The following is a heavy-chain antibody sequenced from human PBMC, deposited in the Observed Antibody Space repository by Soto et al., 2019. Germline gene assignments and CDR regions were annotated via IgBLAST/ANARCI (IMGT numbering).Heavy chain of an antibody. CDR3: ARIDDYAYYTMAV. V-gene: IGHV2-26*01. Sequence: QVPLKESGPVLVNPTEPLTLTCTVSGFSRSNTRMGVSWIRQPPGKALERLALLFSTDEKSYSTSLKSRLTIPNDTSKSQVVLTMTNMAPVDTATYYCARIDDYAYYTMAVWGKGTTVTVSS. CDR1: GFSRSNTRMG. J-gene: IGHJ6*03. CDR2: LFSTDEK.